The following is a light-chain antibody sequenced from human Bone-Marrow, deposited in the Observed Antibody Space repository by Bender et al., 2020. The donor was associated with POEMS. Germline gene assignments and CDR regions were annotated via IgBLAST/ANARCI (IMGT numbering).Light chain of an antibody. CDR2: DVS. Sequence: QSALTQPRSVSGSPGQSVTISCAGTSRDVGGYNYVSWYQQHPGKAPKLLISDVSKRPSGAPDRFSGSKSGNTASLTISGLRAEDEADYYCCSYADNSVWVFGGGTKLTVL. CDR1: SRDVGGYNY. V-gene: IGLV2-11*01. J-gene: IGLJ3*02. CDR3: CSYADNSVWV.